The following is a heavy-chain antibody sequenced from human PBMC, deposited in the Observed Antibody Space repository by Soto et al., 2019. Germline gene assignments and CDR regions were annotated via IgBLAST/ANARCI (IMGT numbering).Heavy chain of an antibody. D-gene: IGHD3-22*01. CDR1: GYTFTSYA. CDR2: INAGNGNT. Sequence: ASVKVSCKASGYTFTSYAMHWVRQAPGQRLEWMGWINAGNGNTKYSQKFQGRVTITRDTSASTAYMELNSLRAEDTAVYYCARPYDSSGSYLPFDYWGQGTLVTVSS. CDR3: ARPYDSSGSYLPFDY. V-gene: IGHV1-3*01. J-gene: IGHJ4*02.